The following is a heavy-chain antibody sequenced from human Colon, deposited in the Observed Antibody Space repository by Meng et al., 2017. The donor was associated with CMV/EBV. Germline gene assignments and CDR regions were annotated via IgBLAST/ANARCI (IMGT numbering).Heavy chain of an antibody. V-gene: IGHV3-48*04. CDR3: AREQGSWNVIY. CDR1: GFTFSVYG. CDR2: ISSDQSTI. D-gene: IGHD1-1*01. Sequence: GGSLRLSCAASGFTFSVYGMGWVRQAPGKGLEWISYISSDQSTIYHADSVKGRFTVSRDNAKNSLYLHMNGLRADDTAVYYCAREQGSWNVIYWGQGTRVTVSS. J-gene: IGHJ4*02.